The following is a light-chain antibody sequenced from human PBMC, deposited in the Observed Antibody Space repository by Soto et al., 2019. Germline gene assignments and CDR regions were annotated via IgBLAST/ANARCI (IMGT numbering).Light chain of an antibody. CDR1: QSLVYSNGNAY. CDR3: MQGTHWPWT. Sequence: DAVLTQSPLSLPVTLGQPAAISCRSSQSLVYSNGNAYLIWFQQRPGQSPRRLIYQVSTRDAGVPDRFSGSGSGTYFTLTISRVEAEDVGLYYCMQGTHWPWTFVQGTKVEIK. V-gene: IGKV2-30*01. CDR2: QVS. J-gene: IGKJ1*01.